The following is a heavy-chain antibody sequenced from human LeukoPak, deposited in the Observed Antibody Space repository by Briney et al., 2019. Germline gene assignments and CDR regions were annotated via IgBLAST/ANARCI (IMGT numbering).Heavy chain of an antibody. CDR3: ARESVATGDWFFDL. Sequence: GGSLRLSCAASGFNFPPYWMHWVRHAPGKGLVWVSRVSYDGLTTAYAESVKGRFTISRDNARNTVDLQMNSLRAEDTAVYYCARESVATGDWFFDLWGRGTLVTVSS. CDR2: VSYDGLTT. V-gene: IGHV3-74*01. J-gene: IGHJ2*01. D-gene: IGHD4-23*01. CDR1: GFNFPPYW.